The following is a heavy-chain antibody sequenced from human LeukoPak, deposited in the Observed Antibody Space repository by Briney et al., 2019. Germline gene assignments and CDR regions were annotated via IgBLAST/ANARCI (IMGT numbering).Heavy chain of an antibody. V-gene: IGHV5-51*01. CDR1: GYSFPSYW. Sequence: GESLKISCQCSGYSFPSYWIGWGRQMPGKGVEWMGIIYPGDSDPRYGPSFPGHATISVDKPIGTAYLQWSTLKASDTAMYYCARPGHGSGPFDYWGQGTLVTVSS. CDR2: IYPGDSDP. D-gene: IGHD3-10*01. J-gene: IGHJ4*02. CDR3: ARPGHGSGPFDY.